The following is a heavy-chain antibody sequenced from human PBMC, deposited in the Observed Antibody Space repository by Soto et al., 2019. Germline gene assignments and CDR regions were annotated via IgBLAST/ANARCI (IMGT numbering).Heavy chain of an antibody. Sequence: SETLSLTCTVSGGSISSGDYYWSWIRQPPGKGLEWIGYIYYSGSTYYNPSLKSRVTISVDTSKNQFSLKLSSVTAADTAVYYCAREVGHNWNYDYFDYWGQGTLVTVSS. J-gene: IGHJ4*02. CDR1: GGSISSGDYY. V-gene: IGHV4-30-4*01. CDR2: IYYSGST. CDR3: AREVGHNWNYDYFDY. D-gene: IGHD1-7*01.